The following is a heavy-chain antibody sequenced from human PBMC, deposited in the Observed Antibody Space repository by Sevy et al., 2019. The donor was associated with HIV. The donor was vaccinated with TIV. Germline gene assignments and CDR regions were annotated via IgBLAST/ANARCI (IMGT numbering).Heavy chain of an antibody. CDR1: GFTFSSYW. CDR3: ARDYGSYSSSSGYDY. D-gene: IGHD6-6*01. Sequence: GGSLRLSCAASGFTFSSYWMSWVRQAPGKGLEWAANIKQDGSEKYYVDSVKGRFTISRDNAKNSLYLQMNSLRAEDTAVYYCARDYGSYSSSSGYDYWGQGTLVTVSS. J-gene: IGHJ4*02. V-gene: IGHV3-7*01. CDR2: IKQDGSEK.